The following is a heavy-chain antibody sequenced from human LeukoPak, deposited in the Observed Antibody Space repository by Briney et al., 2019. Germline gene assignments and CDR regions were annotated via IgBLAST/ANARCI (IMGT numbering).Heavy chain of an antibody. J-gene: IGHJ4*02. Sequence: GGSLRLSCAASGLTVTSNYMSWIRQAPGKGLEWVSVIYSGGDTYYADSVKGRFTISRDNSKNTLYLQMNSLRAEDTAVYYCARPGYSTGAFAYWGQGTLVTVSS. CDR3: ARPGYSTGAFAY. CDR1: GLTVTSNY. V-gene: IGHV3-53*01. CDR2: IYSGGDT. D-gene: IGHD6-25*01.